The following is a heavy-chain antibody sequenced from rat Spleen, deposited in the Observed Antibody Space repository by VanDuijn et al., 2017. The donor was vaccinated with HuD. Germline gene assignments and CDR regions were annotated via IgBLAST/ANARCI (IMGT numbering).Heavy chain of an antibody. V-gene: IGHV3-3*01. Sequence: EVQLQESGPGLVKPSQSLSLTCSVTGHSIASSYRWNWIRKFPGNKLEWMGYINSAGSTNCNPSLKSRISISRDTSKNQFFLQVDSVSTEDTATDYCARSDGTHYYLPFADWGQGTLVTVSS. D-gene: IGHD1-12*02. CDR2: INSAGST. CDR3: ARSDGTHYYLPFAD. CDR1: GHSIASSYR. J-gene: IGHJ3*01.